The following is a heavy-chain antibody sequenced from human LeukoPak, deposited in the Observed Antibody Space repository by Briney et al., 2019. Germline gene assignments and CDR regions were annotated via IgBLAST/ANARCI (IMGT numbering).Heavy chain of an antibody. CDR2: ISNSGGGT. CDR1: GFTFSSYA. CDR3: AKNPKYTTTVTTFDY. Sequence: GGSLRLSCAASGFTFSSYAMSWVRQAPGKGLEWVSAISNSGGGTYYADSVKGRFTISRDNSMNTLYLQMNSLRAEDTAVYYCAKNPKYTTTVTTFDYWGQGTLVTVSS. J-gene: IGHJ4*02. D-gene: IGHD4-17*01. V-gene: IGHV3-23*01.